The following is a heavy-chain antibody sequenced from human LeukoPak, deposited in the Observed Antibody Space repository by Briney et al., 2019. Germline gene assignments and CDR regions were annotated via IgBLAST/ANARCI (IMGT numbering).Heavy chain of an antibody. D-gene: IGHD3-10*01. CDR1: GGSFSGYY. V-gene: IGHV4-34*01. CDR2: INHSGST. Sequence: ASETLSLTCAVYGGSFSGYYWSWIRQPPGKGLEWIGVINHSGSTNYNQSLKSRVTISVDTSKNQFSLKLSSVTAADTAVYYCARVLRYYYGSGPPHYYYGMDVWGQGTTVTISS. CDR3: ARVLRYYYGSGPPHYYYGMDV. J-gene: IGHJ6*02.